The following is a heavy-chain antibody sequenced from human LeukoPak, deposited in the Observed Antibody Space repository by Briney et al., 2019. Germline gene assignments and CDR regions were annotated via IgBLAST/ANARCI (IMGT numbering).Heavy chain of an antibody. D-gene: IGHD7-27*01. V-gene: IGHV3-23*01. CDR3: ARTGAGDYYYYMDV. Sequence: GGSLRLSCAASGFTFSSYAMSWVRQAPGKGLEWVSAISGSGGSTYYADSVKGRFTISRDNSKNTLYLQMNSLRAEDTAVYYCARTGAGDYYYYMDVWGQGTLVTVSS. CDR1: GFTFSSYA. CDR2: ISGSGGST. J-gene: IGHJ6*03.